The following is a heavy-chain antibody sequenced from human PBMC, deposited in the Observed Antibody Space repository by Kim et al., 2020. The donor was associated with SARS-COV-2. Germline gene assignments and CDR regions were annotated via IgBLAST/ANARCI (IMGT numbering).Heavy chain of an antibody. CDR2: ISGASTSK. CDR3: ARDLDYDVVTGLSGTPYHYYMDV. V-gene: IGHV3-21*06. D-gene: IGHD3-9*01. CDR1: GFTFRTYT. J-gene: IGHJ6*03. Sequence: GGSLRLSCAASGFTFRTYTMNWVRQAPGKGLEWVSSISGASTSKYYAYSLKGRFTISRDNAQNSLYLQMNSLRVEDTGVYYCARDLDYDVVTGLSGTPYHYYMDVWGKGTTVTVSS.